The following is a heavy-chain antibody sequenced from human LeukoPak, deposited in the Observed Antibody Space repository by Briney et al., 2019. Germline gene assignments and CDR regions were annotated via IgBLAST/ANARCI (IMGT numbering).Heavy chain of an antibody. D-gene: IGHD6-19*01. Sequence: SETLSLTCAVSGDSINSFYWSWIRQPPGKGLECIGSIYYSGSTYYNPSLKSRVTMSIDTSKSPLSLKLDSVTAADTAVYYCARGGKHSGWLDFDLWGRGTLVTVSS. J-gene: IGHJ2*01. CDR2: IYYSGST. CDR3: ARGGKHSGWLDFDL. V-gene: IGHV4-59*01. CDR1: GDSINSFY.